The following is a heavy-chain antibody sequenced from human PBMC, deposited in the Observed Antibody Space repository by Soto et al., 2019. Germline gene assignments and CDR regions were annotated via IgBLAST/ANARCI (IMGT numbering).Heavy chain of an antibody. V-gene: IGHV3-23*01. CDR2: ISGSGGST. D-gene: IGHD3-22*01. Sequence: PVWALRVSWSSSEFTFSSYAMGLVLKNPFKLLEWFSAISGSGGSTYYADSVKGRFTISRDNSKNTLFLQMNSLRAEDTAVYYCAKRPTYYYDSSGYYFDYWGQGTLVTVS. CDR1: EFTFSSYA. CDR3: AKRPTYYYDSSGYYFDY. J-gene: IGHJ4*02.